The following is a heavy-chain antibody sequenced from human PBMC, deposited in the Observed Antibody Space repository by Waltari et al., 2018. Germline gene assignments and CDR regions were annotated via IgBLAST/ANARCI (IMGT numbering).Heavy chain of an antibody. Sequence: QVQLVQSGADVKTPGASVKVSCKASGYTFTGYYIHWVRQAPGQGLEWMGWINPNSGDTKYAQKFQGRVTMTRDTSITTAYMELSRVISDDTALYFCARDKTGGVVAGTFDYWGQGTLVTVSS. D-gene: IGHD6-19*01. CDR3: ARDKTGGVVAGTFDY. V-gene: IGHV1-2*02. CDR2: INPNSGDT. J-gene: IGHJ4*02. CDR1: GYTFTGYY.